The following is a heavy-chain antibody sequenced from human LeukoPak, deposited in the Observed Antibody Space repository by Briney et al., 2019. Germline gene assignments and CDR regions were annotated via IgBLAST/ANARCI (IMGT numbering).Heavy chain of an antibody. CDR3: LTNEWVGESLYIY. CDR1: GLIFSAHD. D-gene: IGHD3-10*01. V-gene: IGHV3-48*03. J-gene: IGHJ4*02. CDR2: ISRGGTNI. Sequence: GGSLRLSCEASGLIFSAHDLNWLRQAPGKGLEWVSHISRGGTNIQYIDSVKGRFTISRDDAKNSLNLQMNSLRVEDTAVYYCLTNEWVGESLYIYWGQGIQVTVSS.